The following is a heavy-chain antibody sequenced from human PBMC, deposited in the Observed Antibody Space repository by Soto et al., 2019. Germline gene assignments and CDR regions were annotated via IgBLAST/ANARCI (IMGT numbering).Heavy chain of an antibody. CDR1: GYTFTSYY. Sequence: GASVKVSCKASGYTFTSYYMHWVRQAPGQGLEWMGIINPSGGSTSYAQKFQGRVTMTRDTSTSTVYMEPSSLRSEDTAVYYCARVGGDYYDSDAFDIWGQGTMVTVSS. CDR2: INPSGGST. D-gene: IGHD3-22*01. J-gene: IGHJ3*02. V-gene: IGHV1-46*01. CDR3: ARVGGDYYDSDAFDI.